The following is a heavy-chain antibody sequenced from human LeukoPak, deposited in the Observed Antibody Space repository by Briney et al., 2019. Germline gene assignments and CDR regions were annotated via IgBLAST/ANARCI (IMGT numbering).Heavy chain of an antibody. CDR1: EYTFSTYY. CDR3: ARARDYGDYVFDY. Sequence: ASVKVSCKASEYTFSTYYIHWVRQAPGQGLEWMGIINPSGGSTSYAQKFQGRVTMTRDTSTSTVYMELTSLRSEDTAVFYCARARDYGDYVFDYWGQGTLVTVSS. J-gene: IGHJ4*02. V-gene: IGHV1-46*01. D-gene: IGHD4-17*01. CDR2: INPSGGST.